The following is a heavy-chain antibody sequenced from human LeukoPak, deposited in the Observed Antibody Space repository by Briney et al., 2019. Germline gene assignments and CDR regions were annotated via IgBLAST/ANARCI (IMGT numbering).Heavy chain of an antibody. V-gene: IGHV4-30-4*08. CDR3: AREDYYDSSGYYS. J-gene: IGHJ4*02. Sequence: SETLSLTCTVSGGSISSYYWSWIRQPPGKGLEWIGYIYYSGSTYYSPSLKSRVTISVDTSKNQFSLKLSSVTAADTAVYYCAREDYYDSSGYYSWGQGTLVTVSS. CDR1: GGSISSYY. D-gene: IGHD3-22*01. CDR2: IYYSGST.